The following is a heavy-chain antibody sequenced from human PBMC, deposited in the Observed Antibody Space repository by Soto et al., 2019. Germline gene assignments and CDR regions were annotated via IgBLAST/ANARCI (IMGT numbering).Heavy chain of an antibody. CDR1: GVSVSSDDYY. CDR2: NHIRGRT. V-gene: IGHV4-61*08. D-gene: IGHD1-26*01. CDR3: ARLIDINSWPSDF. Sequence: PSETLSLTCSVSGVSVSSDDYYWNWIRQPPGKGLEWIGYNHIRGRTNYNPSLGSRVAISLDTSKNQFSLTLTSVTAADTAIYYCARLIDINSWPSDFWGQGNMVTVS. J-gene: IGHJ4*02.